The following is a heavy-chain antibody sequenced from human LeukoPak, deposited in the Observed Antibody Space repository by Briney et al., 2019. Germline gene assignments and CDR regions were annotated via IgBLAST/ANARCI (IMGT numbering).Heavy chain of an antibody. Sequence: GGSLRLSCAASGFTFSNYAMTWVRQAPGKGLEWVAVISYDGSNKYYADSVKGRFTISRDNSKNTLYLQMNSLRAEDTAVYYCAKGGSSWSIDYWGQGTLVTVSS. J-gene: IGHJ4*02. CDR1: GFTFSNYA. CDR3: AKGGSSWSIDY. D-gene: IGHD6-13*01. CDR2: ISYDGSNK. V-gene: IGHV3-30*18.